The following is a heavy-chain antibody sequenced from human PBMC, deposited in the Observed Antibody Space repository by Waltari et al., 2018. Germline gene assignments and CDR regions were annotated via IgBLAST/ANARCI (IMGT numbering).Heavy chain of an antibody. CDR2: SNPNSGGT. CDR1: GYTFTGYY. Sequence: QVQLVQSGAEVKKPGASVKVSCKASGYTFTGYYMHWVRQAPGQGLEWMVRSNPNSGGTNYSQKFQGRVTMTRDTSISTAYMELSRLRSDDTAVYYCARYYDILTGSPTPDYWGQGTLVTVSS. CDR3: ARYYDILTGSPTPDY. J-gene: IGHJ4*02. D-gene: IGHD3-9*01. V-gene: IGHV1-2*06.